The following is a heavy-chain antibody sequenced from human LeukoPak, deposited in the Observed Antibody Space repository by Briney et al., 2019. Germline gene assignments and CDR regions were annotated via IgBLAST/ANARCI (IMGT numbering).Heavy chain of an antibody. J-gene: IGHJ4*02. Sequence: GGSLRLSCAASGFTFSSYSMNWVRQAPGKGLEWVSYISSSGSTIYYADSVKGRFTISRDNAKNSLYLQMNSLRAEDTAVYYCARESYGDTAMVDYWGQGTLVTVSS. D-gene: IGHD5-18*01. CDR3: ARESYGDTAMVDY. V-gene: IGHV3-48*04. CDR1: GFTFSSYS. CDR2: ISSSGSTI.